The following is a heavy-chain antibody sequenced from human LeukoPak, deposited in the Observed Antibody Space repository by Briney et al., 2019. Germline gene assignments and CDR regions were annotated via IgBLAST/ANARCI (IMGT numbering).Heavy chain of an antibody. CDR3: AKTQGYFDY. CDR2: ITGSGTT. Sequence: PGGSLRLSCAASGFTFSSNAMSWVRQAPGKGLEWVSAITGSGTTYYGDSMKGRFTISRDNSKNTLYLQVNTLRAEDTAVYYCAKTQGYFDYWGQGTLVTVSS. V-gene: IGHV3-23*01. CDR1: GFTFSSNA. J-gene: IGHJ4*02.